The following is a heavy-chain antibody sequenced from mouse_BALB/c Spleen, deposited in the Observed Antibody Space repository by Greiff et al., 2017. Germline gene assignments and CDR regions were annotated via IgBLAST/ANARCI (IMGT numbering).Heavy chain of an antibody. CDR3: ARRGTARATSWFAY. J-gene: IGHJ3*01. CDR2: INPNNGGT. V-gene: IGHV1-18*01. Sequence: VHVKQSGPELVKPGASVKIPCKASGYTFTDYNMDWVKQSHGKSLEWIGDINPNNGGTIYNQKFKGKATLTVDKSSSTAYMELRSLTSEDTAVYYGARRGTARATSWFAYWGQGTLVTVSA. CDR1: GYTFTDYN. D-gene: IGHD3-1*01.